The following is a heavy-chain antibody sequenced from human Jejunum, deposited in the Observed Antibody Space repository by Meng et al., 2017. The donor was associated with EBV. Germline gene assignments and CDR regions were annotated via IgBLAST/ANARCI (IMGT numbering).Heavy chain of an antibody. CDR1: VYTISFYY. Sequence: QARLVQAGAAVNKAVSSVKVSCKASVYTISFYYMHLVRQAPGQGLEWMGRINGNSGATNYAQKFQGRVTMTRDTSISTAYMELSRLTSDDTAVYYCARDFYSYDSSGYSFDYWGQGTLVTVSS. CDR2: INGNSGAT. CDR3: ARDFYSYDSSGYSFDY. D-gene: IGHD3-22*01. V-gene: IGHV1-2*06. J-gene: IGHJ4*02.